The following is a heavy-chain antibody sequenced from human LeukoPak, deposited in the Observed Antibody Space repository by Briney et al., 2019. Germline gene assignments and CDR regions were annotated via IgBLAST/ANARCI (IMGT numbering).Heavy chain of an antibody. CDR1: GFTFSSYA. CDR2: ISGSGGST. D-gene: IGHD3-10*01. CDR3: AARDSGTIAIDY. Sequence: GGSLRLSCAASGFTFSSYAMSWVRRAPGKGLEWVSAISGSGGSTYYADSVKGRFTISRDNSKNTLYLQMNSLRAEDTAVYYCAARDSGTIAIDYWGQGTLVTVSS. J-gene: IGHJ4*02. V-gene: IGHV3-23*01.